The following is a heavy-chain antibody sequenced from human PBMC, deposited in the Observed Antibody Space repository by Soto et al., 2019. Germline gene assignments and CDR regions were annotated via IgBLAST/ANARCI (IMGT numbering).Heavy chain of an antibody. V-gene: IGHV3-48*02. Sequence: PXLACAHSYLSFSYYSMTWVRQAPGKGLEWVSYISGSSSTIHYADSLKGRFTISRDNARKSLYLQMNSLRDEDTAVYYCERDFGGRFDYWGQGTLVTVSS. CDR2: ISGSSSTI. J-gene: IGHJ4*02. CDR3: ERDFGGRFDY. D-gene: IGHD1-26*01. CDR1: YLSFSYYS.